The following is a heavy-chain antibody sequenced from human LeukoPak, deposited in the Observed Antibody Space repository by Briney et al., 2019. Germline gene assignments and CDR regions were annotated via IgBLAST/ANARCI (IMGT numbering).Heavy chain of an antibody. CDR2: ISAYNGNT. CDR1: GYTFTSYG. Sequence: ASVKVSCKASGYTFTSYGISWVRQAPGQGLEWMGWISAYNGNTNCAQKLQGRVTMTTDTSTSTAYMELRSLRSDDTAVYYCARGRIMITFGGVIAPCAFDIWGQGTMVTVSS. CDR3: ARGRIMITFGGVIAPCAFDI. D-gene: IGHD3-16*02. V-gene: IGHV1-18*01. J-gene: IGHJ3*02.